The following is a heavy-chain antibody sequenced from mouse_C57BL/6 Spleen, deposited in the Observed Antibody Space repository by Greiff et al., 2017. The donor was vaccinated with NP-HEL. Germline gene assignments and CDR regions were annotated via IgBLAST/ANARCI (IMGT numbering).Heavy chain of an antibody. J-gene: IGHJ1*03. CDR3: ARRRGSSYWYFDV. Sequence: EVHLVESGGGLVQPGGSLKLSCAASGFTFSDYYMYWVRQTPEKRLEWVAYISNGGGSTYYPDTVKGRFTISRDNAKNTLYLQMSRLKSEDTAMYYCARRRGSSYWYFDVWGTGTTVTVSS. D-gene: IGHD1-1*01. CDR1: GFTFSDYY. CDR2: ISNGGGST. V-gene: IGHV5-12*01.